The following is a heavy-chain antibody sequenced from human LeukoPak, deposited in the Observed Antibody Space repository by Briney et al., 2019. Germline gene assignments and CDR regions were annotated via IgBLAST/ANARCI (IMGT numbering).Heavy chain of an antibody. CDR3: AKAPSIAAAGTFDY. Sequence: GGSLRLSCAASGFSFSSYGMHWVRQAPGKGLEWVAVISYDGSNKYYADSVKGRFTISRDNSKNTLYLQMNSLRAEDTAVYYCAKAPSIAAAGTFDYWGQGTLVTVSS. D-gene: IGHD6-13*01. V-gene: IGHV3-30*18. J-gene: IGHJ4*02. CDR1: GFSFSSYG. CDR2: ISYDGSNK.